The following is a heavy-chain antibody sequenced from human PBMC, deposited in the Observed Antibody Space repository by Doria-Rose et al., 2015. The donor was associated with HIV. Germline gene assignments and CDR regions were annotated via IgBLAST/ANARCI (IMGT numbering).Heavy chain of an antibody. Sequence: MESGPVLVKPTETLTLTCTVSGVSLSSPGMGVSWIRQPPGKALEWLANIFSDDERSYKPSLKSRLTISRGTSKSQVVLTMTDMDPVDTATYYCARIKSSRWYHKYYFDFWGQGTLVIVSA. CDR2: IFSDDER. CDR3: ARIKSSRWYHKYYFDF. CDR1: GVSLSSPGMG. D-gene: IGHD6-13*01. J-gene: IGHJ4*02. V-gene: IGHV2-26*01.